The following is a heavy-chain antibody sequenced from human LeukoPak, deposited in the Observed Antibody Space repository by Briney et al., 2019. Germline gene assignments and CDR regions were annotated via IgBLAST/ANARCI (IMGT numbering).Heavy chain of an antibody. CDR1: GGTFSSYA. J-gene: IGHJ5*02. CDR3: ARDGAGGYCSSTRCYVFDP. Sequence: SVKVSCKASGGTFSSYAISWVRQAPGQGLEWMGRITPIFGTANYAQKFQGRVTITADKSTNTAYMELSSLRSEDTAVYYCARDGAGGYCSSTRCYVFDPWGQGTLVTVSS. CDR2: ITPIFGTA. D-gene: IGHD2-2*01. V-gene: IGHV1-69*06.